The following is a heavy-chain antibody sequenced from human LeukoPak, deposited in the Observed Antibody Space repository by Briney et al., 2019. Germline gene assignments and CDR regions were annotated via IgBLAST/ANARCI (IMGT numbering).Heavy chain of an antibody. V-gene: IGHV3-11*01. J-gene: IGHJ4*02. CDR3: AKGTDFTIFGVVIDY. CDR2: ISGSGGTI. CDR1: GFSFSDYY. Sequence: GGSLRLSCAASGFSFSDYYMSWIRQAPGKGLEWVSYISGSGGTIHYADSVKGRFTISRDKDKNSMYLQTNSLRAEDTAVYYCAKGTDFTIFGVVIDYWGQGTLVTVSS. D-gene: IGHD3-3*01.